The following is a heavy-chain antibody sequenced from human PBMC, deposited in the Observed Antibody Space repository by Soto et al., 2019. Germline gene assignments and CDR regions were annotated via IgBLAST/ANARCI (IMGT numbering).Heavy chain of an antibody. CDR2: IYYSGST. CDR1: PGSISSGGYY. J-gene: IGHJ4*02. CDR3: ARVPQDSTYYDFWSGYQLSALGDY. D-gene: IGHD3-3*01. V-gene: IGHV4-31*03. Sequence: SVTISLTCTVSPGSISSGGYYWSWIRQHTGQGLERIGYIYYSGSTYYNPSLKSRVTISVDTSKNQFSLKLSSVTAADTAVYYCARVPQDSTYYDFWSGYQLSALGDYWGQGTLVTVSS.